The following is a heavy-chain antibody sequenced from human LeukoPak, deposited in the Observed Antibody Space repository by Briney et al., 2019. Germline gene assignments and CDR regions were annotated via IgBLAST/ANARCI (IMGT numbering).Heavy chain of an antibody. J-gene: IGHJ4*02. Sequence: SETLSLTCTISGGSVSDYYWSWIRQSPGKGLEWIGYIYHTGSTSYSPSLKSRVTISADTSQNQFSLKLSSVTAADTAVYYCASRKLGNDYWGQGTLVTVTS. V-gene: IGHV4-59*02. D-gene: IGHD7-27*01. CDR2: IYHTGST. CDR1: GGSVSDYY. CDR3: ASRKLGNDY.